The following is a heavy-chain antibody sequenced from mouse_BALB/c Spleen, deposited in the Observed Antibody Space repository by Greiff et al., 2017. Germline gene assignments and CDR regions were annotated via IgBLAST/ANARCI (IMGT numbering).Heavy chain of an antibody. V-gene: IGHV7-1*02. Sequence: EVKLMESGGGLVQPGGSLRLSCATSGFTFSDFYMEWVRQPPGKRLEWIAASRNKANDYTTEYSASVKGRFIVSRDTSQSILYLQMNALRAEDTAIYYCARVPIYDYDWYFDVWGAGTTVTVSS. D-gene: IGHD2-4*01. CDR3: ARVPIYDYDWYFDV. CDR2: SRNKANDYTT. J-gene: IGHJ1*01. CDR1: GFTFSDFY.